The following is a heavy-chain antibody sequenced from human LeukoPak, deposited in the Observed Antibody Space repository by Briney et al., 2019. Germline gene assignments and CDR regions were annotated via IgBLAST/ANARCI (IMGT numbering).Heavy chain of an antibody. CDR2: ISSSGSST. CDR1: GFTFSSYS. Sequence: PGGSLRLSCAASGFTFSSYSMNWVRQAPGKGLEWVSSISSSGSSTYYAESVKGRFTISRDNAKNSLYLQMNSLRVEDTAVYYCAREWHSGHEYWGQGTLVTVSS. J-gene: IGHJ4*02. CDR3: AREWHSGHEY. V-gene: IGHV3-21*06. D-gene: IGHD5-12*01.